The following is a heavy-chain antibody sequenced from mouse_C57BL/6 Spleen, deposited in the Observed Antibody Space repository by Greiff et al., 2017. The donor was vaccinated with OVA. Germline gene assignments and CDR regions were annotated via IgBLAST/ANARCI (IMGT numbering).Heavy chain of an antibody. CDR2: ISSGGSYT. CDR1: GFTFSSYG. Sequence: EVKVVESGGDLVKPGGSLKLSCAASGFTFSSYGMSWVRQTPDKRLEWVATISSGGSYTYYPDSVKGRFTISRDNAKNTLYLQMSSLKSEDTAMYYCARHGKQNYFDYWGQGTTLTVSS. D-gene: IGHD4-1*01. CDR3: ARHGKQNYFDY. V-gene: IGHV5-6*01. J-gene: IGHJ2*01.